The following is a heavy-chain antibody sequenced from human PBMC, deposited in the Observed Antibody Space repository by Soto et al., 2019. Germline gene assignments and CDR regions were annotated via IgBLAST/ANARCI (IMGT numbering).Heavy chain of an antibody. Sequence: QVQLVQSGAEVKKPGSSVKVSCKASGGTFSSYAISWVRQAPGQGLEWLGGISPIFGTANYAQKFQGRVTITADKSTSTAYMELSSLRAEDTAVYYCAREGADSSSWSIYYYYYGMDVWGQGTTVTVSS. V-gene: IGHV1-69*06. CDR1: GGTFSSYA. CDR2: ISPIFGTA. J-gene: IGHJ6*02. D-gene: IGHD6-13*01. CDR3: AREGADSSSWSIYYYYYGMDV.